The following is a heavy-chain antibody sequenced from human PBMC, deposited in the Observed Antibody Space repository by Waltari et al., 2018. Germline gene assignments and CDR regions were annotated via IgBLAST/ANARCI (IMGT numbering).Heavy chain of an antibody. CDR1: GGYLRGYY. CDR3: ARGGRGYGNY. Sequence: QVQLQQWGAGLLKPSETLSTTFAVYGGYLRGYYWHWISQPPGKGLEWIGEINHSGSTNYNPSLKSRVTISVDTSKNQFSLKLSSVTAADTAVYYCARGGRGYGNYWGQGTLVTVSS. D-gene: IGHD4-17*01. J-gene: IGHJ4*02. CDR2: INHSGST. V-gene: IGHV4-34*01.